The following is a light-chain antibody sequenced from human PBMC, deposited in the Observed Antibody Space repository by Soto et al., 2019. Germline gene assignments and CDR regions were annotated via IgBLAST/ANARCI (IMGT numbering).Light chain of an antibody. CDR2: GPS. CDR3: QQSFTTRPT. J-gene: IGKJ4*01. Sequence: DIQMTQSPSSLSASVGDRVTITCRASQSISTFLNWYQQKPGRAPNLLIFGPSSLQSGVPSRFRGSGSGKDFTLYISGLQPEDFSIYCCQQSFTTRPTFGGGTKVEVK. V-gene: IGKV1-39*01. CDR1: QSISTF.